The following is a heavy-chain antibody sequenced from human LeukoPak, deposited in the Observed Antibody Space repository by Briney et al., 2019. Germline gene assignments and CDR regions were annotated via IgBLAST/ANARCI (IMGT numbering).Heavy chain of an antibody. Sequence: SGTLSLTCAVSGGSISSSNWWSWVRQPPGKGLEWIGSIYYSGSTYYNPSLKSRVTISVDTSKNQFSLKLSSVTAADTAVYYCARDPPGYSSGWYGSFDYWGQGTLVTVSS. V-gene: IGHV4-4*02. CDR3: ARDPPGYSSGWYGSFDY. J-gene: IGHJ4*02. CDR1: GGSISSSNW. D-gene: IGHD6-19*01. CDR2: IYYSGST.